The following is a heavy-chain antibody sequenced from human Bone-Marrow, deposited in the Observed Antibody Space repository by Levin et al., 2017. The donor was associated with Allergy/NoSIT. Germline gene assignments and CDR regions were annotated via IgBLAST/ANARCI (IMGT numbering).Heavy chain of an antibody. CDR1: GFPFTNAW. J-gene: IGHJ4*02. CDR3: TKLYHTQHLVSDY. Sequence: PGESLKISCAASGFPFTNAWMTWVRQAPGKGLEWVGLIKSKGSGGTVDFAAPVRGRFTISRDDSKEMVYLQMNSLKTEDTAVYFCTKLYHTQHLVSDYWGQGTLVTVSS. D-gene: IGHD6-6*01. V-gene: IGHV3-15*07. CDR2: IKSKGSGGTV.